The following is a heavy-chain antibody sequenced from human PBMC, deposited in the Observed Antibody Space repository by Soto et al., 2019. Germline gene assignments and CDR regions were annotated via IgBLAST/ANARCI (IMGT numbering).Heavy chain of an antibody. CDR2: IKEDGSER. Sequence: GGSLRLSCAASGFTFSNYWMSWVRQAPGKGLEWVANIKEDGSERNYVDSVKGRFTISRDNGENSLYLQMNSLRAEDTAVYYCASARHIGPWGQGTLVTVSS. J-gene: IGHJ5*02. CDR3: ASARHIGP. CDR1: GFTFSNYW. V-gene: IGHV3-7*01. D-gene: IGHD2-21*01.